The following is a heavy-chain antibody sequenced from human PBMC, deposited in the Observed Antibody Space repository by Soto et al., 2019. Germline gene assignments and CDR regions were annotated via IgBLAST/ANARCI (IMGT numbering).Heavy chain of an antibody. CDR1: GFIFSSYW. V-gene: IGHV3-74*03. J-gene: IGHJ6*02. Sequence: PGGSLRLSCAASGFIFSSYWMHWVRQAPGKGLVWVSRLHSDGRTTTYADSVKGRFTISRDNAKNTLYLQMNSLRAEDTAVYYCARESPTTIRGGYYYYYGMDVWGQGTTVTVSS. CDR3: ARESPTTIRGGYYYYYGMDV. D-gene: IGHD2-2*02. CDR2: LHSDGRTT.